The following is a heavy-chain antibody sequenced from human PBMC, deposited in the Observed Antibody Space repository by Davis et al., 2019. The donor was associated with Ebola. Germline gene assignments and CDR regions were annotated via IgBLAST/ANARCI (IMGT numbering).Heavy chain of an antibody. V-gene: IGHV4-61*08. CDR2: IYYSGGT. D-gene: IGHD5-24*01. J-gene: IGHJ4*02. CDR1: GGSITSSGYY. Sequence: SETLSLTCTVSGGSITSSGYYWTWIRQPPGKGLEWIGYIYYSGGTNYNPSLKSRVTISVDRSKNQFSLRLNSVTAADTAVYYCARDRRDGYTTYYLDYWGRGTLVTVSS. CDR3: ARDRRDGYTTYYLDY.